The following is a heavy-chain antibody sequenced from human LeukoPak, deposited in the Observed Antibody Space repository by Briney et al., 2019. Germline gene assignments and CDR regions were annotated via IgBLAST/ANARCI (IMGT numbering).Heavy chain of an antibody. CDR3: AREGVLLWFGELTLGWFDP. CDR2: IWYDGSNK. J-gene: IGHJ5*02. CDR1: GFTFSSYG. D-gene: IGHD3-10*01. Sequence: GRSLRLSCAASGFTFSSYGMHWVRQAPGKGLEWVAVIWYDGSNKYYADSVKGRFTISRDNSKNTLYLQMYSLRAEDTAVYYCAREGVLLWFGELTLGWFDPWGQGTLVTVSS. V-gene: IGHV3-33*01.